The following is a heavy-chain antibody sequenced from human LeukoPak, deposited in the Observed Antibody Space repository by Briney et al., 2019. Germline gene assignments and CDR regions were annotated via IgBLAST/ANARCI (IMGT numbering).Heavy chain of an antibody. CDR2: IIPIFGTA. CDR3: ARVVPATSYYYYYYMDV. V-gene: IGHV1-69*05. D-gene: IGHD2-2*01. Sequence: ASVKVSCKASGGTFSSYAISWVRQAPGQGLEWMGGIIPIFGTANYAQKFQGRVTITTDESTSTAYMELSSLRFEDTAVYYCARVVPATSYYYYYYMDVWGKGTTVTVSS. CDR1: GGTFSSYA. J-gene: IGHJ6*03.